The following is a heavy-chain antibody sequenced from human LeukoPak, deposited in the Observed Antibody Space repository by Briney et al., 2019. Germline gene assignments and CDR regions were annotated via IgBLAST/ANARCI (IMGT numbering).Heavy chain of an antibody. CDR1: GFTFSNAW. V-gene: IGHV3-15*01. D-gene: IGHD3-10*01. CDR2: IKSKTDGGTT. Sequence: PGGSLRLSCAASGFTFSNAWMSWVRQAPGKGLEWVGRIKSKTDGGTTDYAAPVKGRLTISRGDSKNTLYLQMNSLKTEDAAVYYCTTGYYYGSGSYLDYGGQGTLVTVSS. CDR3: TTGYYYGSGSYLDY. J-gene: IGHJ4*02.